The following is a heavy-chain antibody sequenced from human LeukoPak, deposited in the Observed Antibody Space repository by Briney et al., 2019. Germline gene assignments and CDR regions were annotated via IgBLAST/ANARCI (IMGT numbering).Heavy chain of an antibody. CDR3: ARDVLRAIFGVVDYHYMDV. V-gene: IGHV4-4*07. Sequence: SETLSLTCTVSGGSISSYYWSWIRQPAGKGLEWIGRIYTSGSTNYNPSLKSRVTMSVDTSKNQFSLKLSSVTAADTAVYYCARDVLRAIFGVVDYHYMDVWGKGTTVTVSS. CDR1: GGSISSYY. J-gene: IGHJ6*03. D-gene: IGHD3-3*01. CDR2: IYTSGST.